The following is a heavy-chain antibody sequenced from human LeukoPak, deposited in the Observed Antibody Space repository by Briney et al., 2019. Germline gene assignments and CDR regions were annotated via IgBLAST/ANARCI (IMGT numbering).Heavy chain of an antibody. V-gene: IGHV1-69*05. D-gene: IGHD2-2*01. CDR2: IIPIFRTT. Sequence: SVKVSCKASGGTFNSYTINWVRQAPGQGLEWMGRIIPIFRTTNYAQKFQARVTITTDESTSTAYMELRSLISEDTAVYYCARGPAAATGSYYYYYMDVWGKGSTVTVSS. CDR1: GGTFNSYT. J-gene: IGHJ6*03. CDR3: ARGPAAATGSYYYYYMDV.